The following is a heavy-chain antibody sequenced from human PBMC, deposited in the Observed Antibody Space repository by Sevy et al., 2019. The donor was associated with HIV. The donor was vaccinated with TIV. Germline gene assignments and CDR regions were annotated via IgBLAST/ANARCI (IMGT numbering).Heavy chain of an antibody. CDR3: TRSGGYSDYGLDV. CDR1: GFTFITYD. V-gene: IGHV3-13*01. J-gene: IGHJ6*02. CDR2: VGPAGDT. D-gene: IGHD5-12*01. Sequence: GGSLRLSCAASGFTFITYDMHWVRHVTGKGLEWVSGVGPAGDTFSPGSVKGRFTISRENAKNSLYLQMNNLRAGDTAVYYCTRSGGYSDYGLDVWGQGTTVTVSS.